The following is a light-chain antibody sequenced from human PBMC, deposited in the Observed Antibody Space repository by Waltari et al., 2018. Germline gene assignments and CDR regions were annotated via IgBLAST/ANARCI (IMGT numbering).Light chain of an antibody. CDR1: QSVASNY. J-gene: IGKJ4*01. Sequence: ELVLTHSPGTLSLSPGERATLSCRASQSVASNYLAWYQQKPGQAPRLLMYTASSRASGIPDRFSGSGSGTDFTLTISRLEPEDFAVYYCQQYGTAPLTFGGGTRVDLK. CDR2: TAS. V-gene: IGKV3-20*01. CDR3: QQYGTAPLT.